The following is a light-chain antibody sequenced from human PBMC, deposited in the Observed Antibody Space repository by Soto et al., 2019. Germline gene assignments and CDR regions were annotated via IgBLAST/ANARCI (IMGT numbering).Light chain of an antibody. V-gene: IGKV3-20*01. J-gene: IGKJ1*01. Sequence: EIVLTQSPGTLSLSPGERATLSCRASQSVSSTYLGWYQQKPGQAPGLLIYGASNRATGIPDRFSGSGSGTDFTLTISRLEPEDFAVYYCQQYGGSRWTFGQGTRVDI. CDR1: QSVSSTY. CDR2: GAS. CDR3: QQYGGSRWT.